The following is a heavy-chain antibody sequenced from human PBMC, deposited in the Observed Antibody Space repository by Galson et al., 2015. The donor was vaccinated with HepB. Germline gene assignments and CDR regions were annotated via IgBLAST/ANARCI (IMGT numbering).Heavy chain of an antibody. CDR2: INTNTGNP. V-gene: IGHV7-4-1*02. Sequence: SVKVSCKASGYTFTSYAMNWVRQAPGQGLEWMGWINTNTGNPTYAQGFTGRFVFSLDTSVSTTYLQISSLKAEDTAVYYCAREVIITEVGATITEYFQHWGQGTLVTVSS. CDR1: GYTFTSYA. D-gene: IGHD1-26*01. J-gene: IGHJ1*01. CDR3: AREVIITEVGATITEYFQH.